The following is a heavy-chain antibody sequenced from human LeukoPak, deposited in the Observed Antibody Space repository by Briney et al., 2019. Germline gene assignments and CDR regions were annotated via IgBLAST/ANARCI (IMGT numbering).Heavy chain of an antibody. Sequence: PSETLSLTCSVSGGSIISSNYYWGWIRQPPGKGLEWIGNIYHSGSTNYNPSLKSRVTISVDTSKNQFSLKLSSVTAADTAVYYCVTMVRGVYNWFDPWGQGTLVTVSS. CDR3: VTMVRGVYNWFDP. CDR1: GGSIISSNYY. CDR2: IYHSGST. J-gene: IGHJ5*02. V-gene: IGHV4-39*07. D-gene: IGHD3-10*01.